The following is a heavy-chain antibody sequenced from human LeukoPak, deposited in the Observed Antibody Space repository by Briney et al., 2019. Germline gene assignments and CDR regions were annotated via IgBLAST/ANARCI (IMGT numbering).Heavy chain of an antibody. CDR1: GYTFTTYG. D-gene: IGHD3-10*01. Sequence: ASVKVSCKASGYTFTTYGFSWVRQAPGQGLEWMGWISAYNGNTNYAQKLQGRVTMTTDTSTSTAYMELRSLRSDDTAVYYCARGADYYGSGRRYDMDVWGKGTTVTVSS. CDR3: ARGADYYGSGRRYDMDV. CDR2: ISAYNGNT. V-gene: IGHV1-18*01. J-gene: IGHJ6*03.